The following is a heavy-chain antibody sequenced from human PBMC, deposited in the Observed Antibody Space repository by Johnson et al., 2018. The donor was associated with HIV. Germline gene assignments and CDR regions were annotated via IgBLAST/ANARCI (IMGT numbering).Heavy chain of an antibody. D-gene: IGHD3-16*01. CDR3: ARQRGSDAFDI. CDR1: GFTFSNAW. Sequence: VQLVESGGGLVKPGGSLRLSCAASGFTFSNAWMSWVRQAPGKGLEWVSAISGSGGSTYYADSVKGRFTISRDNAKNSLYLQMNSLRAEDTAVYYCARQRGSDAFDIWGQGTMVTVSS. J-gene: IGHJ3*02. CDR2: ISGSGGST. V-gene: IGHV3-11*04.